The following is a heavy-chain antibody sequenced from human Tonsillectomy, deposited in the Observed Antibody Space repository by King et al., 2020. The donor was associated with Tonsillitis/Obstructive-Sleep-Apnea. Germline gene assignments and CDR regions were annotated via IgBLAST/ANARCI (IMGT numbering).Heavy chain of an antibody. CDR1: GFTFSSYA. J-gene: IGHJ6*03. CDR2: ISGSGGST. V-gene: IGHV3-23*04. Sequence: VQLVESGGGLVQPGGSLRLSCAASGFTFSSYAMSWVRQAPGKGLQWVSAISGSGGSTYYAASVKGRFTISRDNSKNTLYLQMNSLRAEDTAVYYCAKGMTRVATFVADYMDVWGKGTTVTVSS. D-gene: IGHD5-12*01. CDR3: AKGMTRVATFVADYMDV.